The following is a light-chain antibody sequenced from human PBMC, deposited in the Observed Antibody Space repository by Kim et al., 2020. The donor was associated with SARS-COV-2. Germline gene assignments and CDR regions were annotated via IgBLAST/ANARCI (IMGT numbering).Light chain of an antibody. CDR2: AAS. V-gene: IGKV1-39*01. J-gene: IGKJ2*03. CDR1: QSISSY. Sequence: DIQMTQSPSSLSASVGDRVTITCRASQSISSYLNWYQQKPGKAPKLLIYAASSLQSGVPSRFSCSGSGTDFTLTISSLQPEDFATYYCQQSYSTLYSFGQGTKLEI. CDR3: QQSYSTLYS.